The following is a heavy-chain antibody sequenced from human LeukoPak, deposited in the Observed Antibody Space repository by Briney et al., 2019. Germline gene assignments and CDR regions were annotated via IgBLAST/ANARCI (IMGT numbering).Heavy chain of an antibody. V-gene: IGHV3-49*03. CDR2: ISGGTT. CDR1: GFTFGDYL. J-gene: IGHJ4*02. Sequence: PGGSLRLSCTASGFTFGDYLMSWFRQAPGKGLEWIGFISGGTTEYAASVKGRFTISRDDSTSIAYLQMNSLTTEDTAVYYCSRGSDWLSVYWGRGTLVTVSS. D-gene: IGHD3-9*01. CDR3: SRGSDWLSVY.